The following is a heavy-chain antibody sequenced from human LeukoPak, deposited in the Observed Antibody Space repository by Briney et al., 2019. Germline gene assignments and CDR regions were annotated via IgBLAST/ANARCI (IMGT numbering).Heavy chain of an antibody. V-gene: IGHV4-30-2*01. CDR2: IYHSGST. CDR3: ARDQEPKRFDP. J-gene: IGHJ5*02. CDR1: GGSISSGSYY. Sequence: SETLSLTCTVSGGSISSGSYYWSWIRQPPGKGLEWIGYIYHSGSTYYNPSLKSRVTISVDRSKNQFSLKLSSVTAADTAVYYCARDQEPKRFDPWGQGTLVTVSS. D-gene: IGHD1-14*01.